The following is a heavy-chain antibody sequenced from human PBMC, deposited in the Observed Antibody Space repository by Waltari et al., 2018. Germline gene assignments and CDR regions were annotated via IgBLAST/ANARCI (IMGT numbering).Heavy chain of an antibody. CDR3: ARRPNSRGEIDP. V-gene: IGHV4-39*07. CDR1: GGSISSSSYY. Sequence: QLQLQESGPGLVKPSETLSLTCTVSGGSISSSSYYWGWTRQPPGKGLEWIGSIYYSGSTYYNPSLKSRVTISVDTSKNQFSLKLSSVTAADTAVYYCARRPNSRGEIDPWGQGTLVTVSS. D-gene: IGHD7-27*01. J-gene: IGHJ5*02. CDR2: IYYSGST.